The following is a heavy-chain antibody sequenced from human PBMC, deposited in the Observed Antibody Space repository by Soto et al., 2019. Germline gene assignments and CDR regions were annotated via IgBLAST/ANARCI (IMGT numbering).Heavy chain of an antibody. D-gene: IGHD5-12*01. V-gene: IGHV4-31*03. CDR1: GGSISSGGYY. CDR2: IYYSGST. Sequence: SETLSLTCTVSGGSISSGGYYWSWIRQHPGKGLEWIGYIYYSGSTYYNPSLKSRVTISVDTSKDQFSLKLSSVTAADTAVYYCARDRRDGYNRDYYYGMDVWGQGTTVTVSS. J-gene: IGHJ6*02. CDR3: ARDRRDGYNRDYYYGMDV.